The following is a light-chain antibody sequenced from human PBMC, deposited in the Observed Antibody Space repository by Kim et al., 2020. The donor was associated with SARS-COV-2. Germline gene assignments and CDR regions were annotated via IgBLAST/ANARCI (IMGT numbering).Light chain of an antibody. Sequence: DIQMTQSPSSVSASVGDRVTITCRASQGIGTWLAWYQYEPGKAPKLLIYGASSLQSGVPSRFSGSGSGTDFTLTISSLQPEDFASYYSQQAEIFPPTFGGGTKVEIK. CDR1: QGIGTW. V-gene: IGKV1-12*01. J-gene: IGKJ4*01. CDR3: QQAEIFPPT. CDR2: GAS.